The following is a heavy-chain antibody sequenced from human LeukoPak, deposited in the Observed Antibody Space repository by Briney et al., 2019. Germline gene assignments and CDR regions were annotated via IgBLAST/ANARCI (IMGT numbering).Heavy chain of an antibody. CDR3: ARYSGSYHTYFDS. J-gene: IGHJ4*02. CDR1: GYTFSSYY. Sequence: APVKVSCKASGYTFSSYYIHWVRQAPGQGLEWMGIINPSGGITTYAQKFEGRVTMTRDTSTSTVDMKLSRLRSEDTAVYYCARYSGSYHTYFDSWGQGTLVTVSS. D-gene: IGHD1-26*01. CDR2: INPSGGIT. V-gene: IGHV1-46*01.